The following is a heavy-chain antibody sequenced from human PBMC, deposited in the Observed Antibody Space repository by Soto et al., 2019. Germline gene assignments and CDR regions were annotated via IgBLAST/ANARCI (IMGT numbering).Heavy chain of an antibody. CDR1: GFTVSSNY. CDR2: IYSGGNT. V-gene: IGHV3-53*02. CDR3: ARDPSPPGLYYYYGMDV. Sequence: EVQLVETGGGLIQPGGSLRLSCAASGFTVSSNYMSWVRQAPGKGLEWVSVIYSGGNTYYADSVKGRFTISRDNSKNRLYLQMTSLRAEDTAVYYCARDPSPPGLYYYYGMDVWGQGTTVTVSS. J-gene: IGHJ6*02.